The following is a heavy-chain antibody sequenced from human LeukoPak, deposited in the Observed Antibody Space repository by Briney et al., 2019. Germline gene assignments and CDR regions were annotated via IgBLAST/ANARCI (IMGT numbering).Heavy chain of an antibody. V-gene: IGHV3-23*01. J-gene: IGHJ4*02. CDR3: AKLPKANYYDSSGYFDY. Sequence: GGSLRLSCAASGFTFSSYAMSWVRQAPGKGREWVSAISGSGGSTYYADSVKGRFTIYRDNSKNTLYLQMNSLRAEDTAVYYCAKLPKANYYDSSGYFDYWGQGTLVTVSS. D-gene: IGHD3-22*01. CDR1: GFTFSSYA. CDR2: ISGSGGST.